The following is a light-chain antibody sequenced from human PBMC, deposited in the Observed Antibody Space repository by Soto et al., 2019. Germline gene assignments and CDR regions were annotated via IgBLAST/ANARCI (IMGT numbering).Light chain of an antibody. CDR2: VAS. CDR3: QQYGSSPPNT. J-gene: IGKJ4*01. CDR1: QSVSSSY. Sequence: EIVLTQSPGTLSLSPGERATLSCRASQSVSSSYLAWYQQKPGQAPRLLTYVASSRATGIPDRFSGSGSGTDFTLTISRLEPEDFAVYYCQQYGSSPPNTFGGGTKVEIK. V-gene: IGKV3-20*01.